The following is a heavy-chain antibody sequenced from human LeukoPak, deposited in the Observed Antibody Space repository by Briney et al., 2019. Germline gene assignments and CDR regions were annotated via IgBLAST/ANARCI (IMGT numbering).Heavy chain of an antibody. V-gene: IGHV1-24*01. J-gene: IGHJ4*02. CDR2: FDPEDGET. CDR3: ATDGYAAADTPNDY. CDR1: GYTLTELS. Sequence: ASVKVSCKVSGYTLTELSMHWVRQAPGKGLEWMGGFDPEDGETIYAQKFQGRVTMTEDTSIDTAYMELSSLRSEDTAVYYCATDGYAAADTPNDYWGQGTLVTVSS. D-gene: IGHD6-13*01.